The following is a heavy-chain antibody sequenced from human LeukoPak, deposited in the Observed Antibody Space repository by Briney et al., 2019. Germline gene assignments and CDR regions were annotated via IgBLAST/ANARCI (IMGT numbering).Heavy chain of an antibody. CDR1: GFTFSRFW. V-gene: IGHV3-49*04. CDR3: TRDGAVAGWFDY. Sequence: GGSLRLSCVVSGFTFSRFWMSWVRQAPGKGLEWVGFIRSKAYGGTTEYAASVKGRFTISRDDSKSIAYLQMNSLKTEDTAVYYCTRDGAVAGWFDYWGQGTLVTVSS. CDR2: IRSKAYGGTT. D-gene: IGHD6-19*01. J-gene: IGHJ4*02.